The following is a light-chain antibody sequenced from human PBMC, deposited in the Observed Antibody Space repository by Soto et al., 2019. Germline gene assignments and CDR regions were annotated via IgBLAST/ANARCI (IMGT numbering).Light chain of an antibody. J-gene: IGLJ1*01. CDR1: SSNIGGNS. CDR2: DDN. V-gene: IGLV1-51*01. Sequence: SGMTQPPSVSAAPGQKVTISCSGSSSNIGGNSVSWYQQLPGTAPKLLIYDDNKRPSGIPDRFSGSKSGTSATLGITGFQTGDEADYYCGSWDSSLSADIFGTGTKVTVL. CDR3: GSWDSSLSADI.